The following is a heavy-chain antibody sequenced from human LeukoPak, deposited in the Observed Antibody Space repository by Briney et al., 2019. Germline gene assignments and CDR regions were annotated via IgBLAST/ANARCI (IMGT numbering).Heavy chain of an antibody. J-gene: IGHJ5*02. CDR3: ARADYYGSGSYYIGNWFDP. Sequence: ASVKVSCKASGYTFTGYYIHWVRQAPGQGLEWMGWINPNTGGTNYAQKFQGRVTMTRDTSISTAYMELSRLRSDDTAVYYCARADYYGSGSYYIGNWFDPWGQGTLVTVSS. V-gene: IGHV1-2*02. D-gene: IGHD3-10*01. CDR1: GYTFTGYY. CDR2: INPNTGGT.